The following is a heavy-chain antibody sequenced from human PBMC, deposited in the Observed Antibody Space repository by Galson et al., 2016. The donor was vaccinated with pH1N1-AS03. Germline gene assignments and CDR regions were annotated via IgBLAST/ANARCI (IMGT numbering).Heavy chain of an antibody. D-gene: IGHD2-15*01. Sequence: SLRLSCAASGFTFNMYTMDWVRRAPGKGLEWISSISRESDAKYYADSVRSRFTISRDNVETALYLQMDSLRGEDTAVYYCVRNRGSRGFHADWYFDVWGLGTVVSVSS. V-gene: IGHV3-48*01. CDR2: ISRESDAK. CDR3: VRNRGSRGFHADWYFDV. J-gene: IGHJ2*01. CDR1: GFTFNMYT.